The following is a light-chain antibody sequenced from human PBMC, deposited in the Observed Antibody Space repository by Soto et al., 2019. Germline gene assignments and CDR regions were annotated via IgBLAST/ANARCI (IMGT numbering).Light chain of an antibody. Sequence: QSALTQPPSASGSPGQSVTISCTGTSSDVGGYNFVSWYQHLPGKAPKLMIYEVSKRPSGVPDRFSGSKSGNTASLTVSGLQAEDEADYYCSSYAGSNNFDVFGTGTKVTVL. CDR2: EVS. CDR3: SSYAGSNNFDV. V-gene: IGLV2-8*01. CDR1: SSDVGGYNF. J-gene: IGLJ1*01.